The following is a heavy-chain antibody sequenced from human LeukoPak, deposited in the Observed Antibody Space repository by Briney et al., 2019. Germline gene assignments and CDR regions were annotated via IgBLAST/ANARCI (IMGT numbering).Heavy chain of an antibody. D-gene: IGHD3-10*01. CDR2: ISGGGTST. Sequence: GGSLRLSCAASGFTLSSYAMRWVRQARGKGLGWATKISGGGTSTNSADSVKGRFTISRDSSKNTLFLKMNSLRAEDTAVYYCARGEGSGSYYKRYFDLWGRGTLVTVSS. CDR3: ARGEGSGSYYKRYFDL. CDR1: GFTLSSYA. V-gene: IGHV3-23*01. J-gene: IGHJ2*01.